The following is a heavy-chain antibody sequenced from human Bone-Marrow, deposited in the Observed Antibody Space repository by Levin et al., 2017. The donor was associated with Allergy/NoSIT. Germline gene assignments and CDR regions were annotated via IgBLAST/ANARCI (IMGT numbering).Heavy chain of an antibody. CDR2: ISAYNGNT. CDR1: GYTFTSYG. D-gene: IGHD2-15*01. J-gene: IGHJ5*02. V-gene: IGHV1-18*01. CDR3: ARVLGPDCSGGSCYSGNWFDP. Sequence: ASVKVSCKASGYTFTSYGISWVRQAPGQGLEWMGWISAYNGNTNYAQKLQGRVTMTTDTSTSTAYMELRSLRSDDTAVYYCARVLGPDCSGGSCYSGNWFDPWGQGTLVTVSS.